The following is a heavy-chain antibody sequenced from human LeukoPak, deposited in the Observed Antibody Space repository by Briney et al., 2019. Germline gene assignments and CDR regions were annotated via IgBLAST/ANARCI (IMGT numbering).Heavy chain of an antibody. CDR3: ARDGTPFDF. CDR2: TKQDGSEK. Sequence: GGSLRLSCAASGFTFSSYWMSWVRQAPGKGLEWVANTKQDGSEKYYVDSVKGRFTISRDNAKKSLFLQMNSLRADDTGVYYCARDGTPFDFWGQGTLVTVSS. J-gene: IGHJ4*02. CDR1: GFTFSSYW. V-gene: IGHV3-7*01.